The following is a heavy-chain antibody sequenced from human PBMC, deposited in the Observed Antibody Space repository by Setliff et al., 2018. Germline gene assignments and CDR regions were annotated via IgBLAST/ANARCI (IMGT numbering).Heavy chain of an antibody. Sequence: SCAASGFTFIDYYMNWIRQTPRKGLEWISHIDPRGSPVDYVDAVRGRFTVSRDNARNLLYLQMNSLRVDDTAVYYCSSYLVSWGQGALVTVSS. D-gene: IGHD2-21*01. J-gene: IGHJ4*02. CDR3: SSYLVS. CDR2: IDPRGSPV. V-gene: IGHV3-11*04. CDR1: GFTFIDYY.